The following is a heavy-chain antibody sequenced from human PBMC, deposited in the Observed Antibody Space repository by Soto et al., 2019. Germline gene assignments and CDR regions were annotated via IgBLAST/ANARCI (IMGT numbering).Heavy chain of an antibody. CDR2: ISYDGSNK. D-gene: IGHD6-6*01. Sequence: QVQLVESGGGVVQPGRSLRLSCAASGFTFSSYGMHWVRQATGKGLEWVAVISYDGSNKYYADSVKGRFTISRDNSKNTLYLQMNSLRAEDTAVYYCAKMIFRYSSSPEDYWGQGTLVTVSS. J-gene: IGHJ4*02. CDR1: GFTFSSYG. V-gene: IGHV3-30*18. CDR3: AKMIFRYSSSPEDY.